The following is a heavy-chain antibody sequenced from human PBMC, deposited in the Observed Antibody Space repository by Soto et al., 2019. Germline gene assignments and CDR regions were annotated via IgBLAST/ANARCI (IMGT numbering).Heavy chain of an antibody. J-gene: IGHJ4*02. D-gene: IGHD3-22*01. CDR1: CGSISSGGYY. CDR2: IYYSGST. CDR3: ARADYYDSSGFYYDC. Sequence: SSETLSLTCTVSCGSISSGGYYWSWIRQHPGKGLEWIGYIYYSGSTYYNPSLKSRVTISVDTSKNQFSLKLSSVTAADTAVYFCARADYYDSSGFYYDCWGQGSLVTVSS. V-gene: IGHV4-31*03.